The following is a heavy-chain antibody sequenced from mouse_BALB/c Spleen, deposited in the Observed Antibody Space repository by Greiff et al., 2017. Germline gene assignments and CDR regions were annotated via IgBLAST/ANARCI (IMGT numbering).Heavy chain of an antibody. CDR3: ARGAPSYWYFDV. CDR1: GYTFTSYW. Sequence: VKLMESGAELVKPGASVKLSCKTSGYTFTSYWIQWVKQRPGQGLGWIGEIFPGTGTTYYNEKFKGKATLTIDTSSSTAYMQLSSLTSEDSAVYFCARGAPSYWYFDVWGAGTTVTVSS. V-gene: IGHV1S132*01. CDR2: IFPGTGTT. J-gene: IGHJ1*01.